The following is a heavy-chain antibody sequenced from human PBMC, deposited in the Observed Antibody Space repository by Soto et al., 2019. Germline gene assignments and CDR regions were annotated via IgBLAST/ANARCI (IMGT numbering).Heavy chain of an antibody. CDR2: LYSGGNT. CDR3: VSGGYYYDRAY. D-gene: IGHD3-22*01. V-gene: IGHV3-53*02. J-gene: IGHJ4*02. Sequence: EVQLVETGGDVIQPGGSLRLSCEASGFTVSSSYMSWVRQAPGKGLEWVSLLYSGGNTYYAGSVKGRFTISRDSSENTLFLQMSSLRAVDTAMYYCVSGGYYYDRAYLGQGTLVTVSS. CDR1: GFTVSSSY.